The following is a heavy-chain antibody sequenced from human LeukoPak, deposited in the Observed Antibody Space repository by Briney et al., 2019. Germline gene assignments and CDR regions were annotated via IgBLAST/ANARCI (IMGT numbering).Heavy chain of an antibody. Sequence: PSETLSLTCAVYGGSFSGYYWSWIRQPPGKGLEWIGEINHSGSTNYNPSLKSRVTISVDTSKNQFSLKLSSVTAADTAVYYCAGSSGYYYPFDYWGQGTLVTVSS. CDR2: INHSGST. J-gene: IGHJ4*02. CDR1: GGSFSGYY. CDR3: AGSSGYYYPFDY. V-gene: IGHV4-34*01. D-gene: IGHD3-22*01.